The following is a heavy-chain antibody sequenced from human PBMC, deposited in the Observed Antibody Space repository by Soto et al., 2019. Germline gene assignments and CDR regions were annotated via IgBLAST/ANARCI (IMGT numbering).Heavy chain of an antibody. Sequence: GGSLRLSCAASGFTFSSYAMHWVRQAPGKGLEWVAVISYDGSNKYYADSVKGRFTISRDNSKNTLYLQMNSLRAEDTAVYYCARDGAWSGYYDWRWFDPWGQGTLVTVSS. CDR3: ARDGAWSGYYDWRWFDP. CDR2: ISYDGSNK. D-gene: IGHD3-3*01. CDR1: GFTFSSYA. J-gene: IGHJ5*02. V-gene: IGHV3-30-3*01.